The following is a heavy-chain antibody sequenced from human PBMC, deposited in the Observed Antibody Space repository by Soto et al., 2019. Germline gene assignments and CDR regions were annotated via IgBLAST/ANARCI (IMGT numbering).Heavy chain of an antibody. CDR1: GGSTSSSSYY. D-gene: IGHD3-10*01. V-gene: IGHV4-39*01. CDR2: XXXXXXX. J-gene: IGHJ6*02. Sequence: PSETLSLTCTVSGGSTSSSSYYWGWIRQPPGKGLXXXXXXXXXXXXXXXXXXXXXVTISVDTSKNQFSLKLSSVTAADTAVYYCARASQVLLWFGESPMDVWGQETTVTVSS. CDR3: ARASQVLLWFGESPMDV.